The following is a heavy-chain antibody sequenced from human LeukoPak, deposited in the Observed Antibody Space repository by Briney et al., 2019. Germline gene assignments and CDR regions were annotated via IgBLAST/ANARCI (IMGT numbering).Heavy chain of an antibody. V-gene: IGHV4-59*01. D-gene: IGHD6-19*01. CDR3: ARDDTLGYSSGWYGAFDI. J-gene: IGHJ3*02. CDR2: IYYSGST. Sequence: SETLSLTCTVSGGSISSYYWSWIRQPPGKGLEWIGYIYYSGSTNYNPSLKSRVTISVDTSKNQFSLKLSSVTAADTAVYYCARDDTLGYSSGWYGAFDIWGQGTTVTVSS. CDR1: GGSISSYY.